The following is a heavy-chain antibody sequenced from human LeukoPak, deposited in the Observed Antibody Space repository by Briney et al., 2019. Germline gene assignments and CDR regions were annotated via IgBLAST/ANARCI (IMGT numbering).Heavy chain of an antibody. CDR3: TRGRVLVAGTTTRLDDY. J-gene: IGHJ4*02. Sequence: GASVKVSCRASGYTFTDYFMHWVRQAPGQGLEWMGWINPNSGGTDSAQQFQDRVTMTRDTSISTAYMELSRLRSDDTAVYYCTRGRVLVAGTTTRLDDYWGQGTLVTVSS. CDR1: GYTFTDYF. D-gene: IGHD1-26*01. CDR2: INPNSGGT. V-gene: IGHV1-2*02.